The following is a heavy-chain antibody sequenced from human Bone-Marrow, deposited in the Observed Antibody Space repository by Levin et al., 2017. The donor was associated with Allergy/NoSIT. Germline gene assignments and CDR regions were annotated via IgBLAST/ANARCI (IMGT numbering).Heavy chain of an antibody. Sequence: PGGSLRLSCSASGFRFGDYWMGWVRQAPGKGLEWAASIKDDGSEKYYVDSGKGRFTISRDNARNSLYLQMNNLRADDTAIYFCTRLRPVNFFDYWGQGILVTVSP. J-gene: IGHJ4*02. CDR3: TRLRPVNFFDY. D-gene: IGHD3-9*01. CDR1: GFRFGDYW. CDR2: IKDDGSEK. V-gene: IGHV3-7*01.